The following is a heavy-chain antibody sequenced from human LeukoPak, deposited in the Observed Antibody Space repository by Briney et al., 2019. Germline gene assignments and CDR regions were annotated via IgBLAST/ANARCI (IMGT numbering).Heavy chain of an antibody. Sequence: PSETLSLTCAVSGYPINNAYYWVWIRQPPGKGLEWIGSLYHPDSTYYNPSLKSRVTMSVDTSRNQFSLKLSSVTAADTAVYYCARLRDYGSSYFDYWGQGTLVTVSS. V-gene: IGHV4-38-2*01. CDR2: LYHPDST. D-gene: IGHD4-17*01. J-gene: IGHJ4*02. CDR3: ARLRDYGSSYFDY. CDR1: GYPINNAYY.